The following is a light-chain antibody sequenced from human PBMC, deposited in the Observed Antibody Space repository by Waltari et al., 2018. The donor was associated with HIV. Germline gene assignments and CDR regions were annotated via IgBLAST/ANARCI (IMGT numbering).Light chain of an antibody. CDR1: SSNIARPG. J-gene: IGLJ2*01. CDR3: TTWDDSLNAVV. V-gene: IGLV1-44*01. CDR2: YNS. Sequence: QSVLTQPPSASGTPGQRVTISCSGSSSNIARPGVNWYQQLPGTAPKLLIYYNSQRPSGVPDRFSGSKSGTSASLAISGLQSEDDADYFCTTWDDSLNAVVFGGGTKLTVL.